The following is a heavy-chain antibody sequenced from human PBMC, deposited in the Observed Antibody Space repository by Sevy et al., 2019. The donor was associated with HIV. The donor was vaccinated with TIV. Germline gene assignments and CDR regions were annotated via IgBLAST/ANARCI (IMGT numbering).Heavy chain of an antibody. D-gene: IGHD5-12*01. CDR3: AREGGYTDQGMDV. J-gene: IGHJ6*02. CDR2: IDSRSSNI. Sequence: GGSLRLSCAASGFTFSSYSMNWVRQAPGKGLEWLSYIDSRSSNIYYADSVKGRFTVSRDNAKNSLYVQMNSLRGEDMAVYYCAREGGYTDQGMDVWGQGTTVTVSS. CDR1: GFTFSSYS. V-gene: IGHV3-48*01.